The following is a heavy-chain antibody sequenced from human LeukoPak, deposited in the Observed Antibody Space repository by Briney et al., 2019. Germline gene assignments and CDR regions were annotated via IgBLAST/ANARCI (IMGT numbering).Heavy chain of an antibody. J-gene: IGHJ4*02. CDR3: ARQHDSGWAGFGY. CDR1: GGSISSSNW. D-gene: IGHD6-19*01. Sequence: TSGTLSLTCAVSGGSISSSNWWSWVRQPPGKGLEWIGDIYHSGSTNYNPSLKSRVTISLDTSKDHFSLSLRSVTAADTAIYYCARQHDSGWAGFGYWGSGILVTVSS. CDR2: IYHSGST. V-gene: IGHV4-4*02.